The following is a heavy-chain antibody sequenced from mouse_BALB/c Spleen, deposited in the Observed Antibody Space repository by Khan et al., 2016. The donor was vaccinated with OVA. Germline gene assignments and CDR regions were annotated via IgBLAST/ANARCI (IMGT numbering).Heavy chain of an antibody. V-gene: IGHV1S56*01. CDR2: IYPGDGDT. J-gene: IGHJ4*01. CDR1: GYTFTSYN. CDR3: ARERLRGVGLDY. Sequence: QVQLQQPGPELVKPGAFVKISCKASGYTFTSYNINWVKQRPGQGLEWIGWIYPGDGDTKYNEKFKGKATLTADKSSTTAYMQLSSLTSENSAVYFCARERLRGVGLDYWGQGTSVTVSS. D-gene: IGHD2-4*01.